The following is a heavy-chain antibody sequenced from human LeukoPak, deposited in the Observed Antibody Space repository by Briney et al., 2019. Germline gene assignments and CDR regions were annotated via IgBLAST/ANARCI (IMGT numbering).Heavy chain of an antibody. CDR1: GGPISSGGYS. Sequence: SETLSLTCAVSGGPISSGGYSWAWLRQPPGKGLEWIGYIFQSGSPSYNPSLRSRVTISVDTSRNQFSLKLNSVTDADTAMYYCARDRAGLGLLDFWGPGTMVTVSS. CDR3: ARDRAGLGLLDF. CDR2: IFQSGSP. D-gene: IGHD1-26*01. J-gene: IGHJ3*01. V-gene: IGHV4-30-2*01.